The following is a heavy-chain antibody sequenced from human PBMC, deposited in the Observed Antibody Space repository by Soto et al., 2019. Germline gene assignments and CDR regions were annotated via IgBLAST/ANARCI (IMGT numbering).Heavy chain of an antibody. CDR2: ISYDGSNK. V-gene: IGHV3-30-3*01. CDR1: GFTFSSYA. CDR3: ARVDTAMVASPFDY. J-gene: IGHJ4*02. Sequence: GGSLRLSCAASGFTFSSYAMHWVRQAPGKGLEWVAVISYDGSNKYYADSVKGRFTISRDNSKNTLYLQMNSLRAEDTAVYYCARVDTAMVASPFDYWGQGTLVTVSS. D-gene: IGHD5-18*01.